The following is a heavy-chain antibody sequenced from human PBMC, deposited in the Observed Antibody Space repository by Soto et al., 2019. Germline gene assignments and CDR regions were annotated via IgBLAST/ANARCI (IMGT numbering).Heavy chain of an antibody. J-gene: IGHJ6*02. CDR3: AKEMQAVYYYYYGMDV. CDR1: GFTFDDYT. CDR2: ISWDGGST. V-gene: IGHV3-43*01. Sequence: GGSLRLSCAASGFTFDDYTMHWVRQAPGKGLEWVSLISWDGGSTYYADSVKGRFTISRDNSKNSLYLQMNSLRTEDTALYYCAKEMQAVYYYYYGMDVWGQGTTVTVSS.